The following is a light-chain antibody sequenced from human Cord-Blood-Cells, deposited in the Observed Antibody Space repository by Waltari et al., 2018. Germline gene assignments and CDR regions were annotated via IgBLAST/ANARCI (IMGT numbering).Light chain of an antibody. CDR1: QSISSW. V-gene: IGKV1-5*03. CDR2: KVS. Sequence: DIQMTQSPSTLSASVGDRVTITCRAGQSISSWLAWYQQTTGKAPKLLIYKVSSLESWVPARFSGSGAGTEVTLTISSLQPDDFATYYCQQYNSYSGTFGQGTKVEIK. CDR3: QQYNSYSGT. J-gene: IGKJ1*01.